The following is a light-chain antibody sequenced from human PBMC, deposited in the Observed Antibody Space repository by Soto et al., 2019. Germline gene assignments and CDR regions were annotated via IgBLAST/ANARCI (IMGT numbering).Light chain of an antibody. CDR2: EVT. Sequence: QSVLTQPPSVSGAPGQRVTISCTGSSSNIGTNWPVHWYQQFPGIAPKLIIYEVTIRPSGLSNRFSGSKSGNTASLTISGLQAEDEADYYCSSYTTTSPYVFGSGTKLTVL. V-gene: IGLV1-40*01. J-gene: IGLJ1*01. CDR3: SSYTTTSPYV. CDR1: SSNIGTNWP.